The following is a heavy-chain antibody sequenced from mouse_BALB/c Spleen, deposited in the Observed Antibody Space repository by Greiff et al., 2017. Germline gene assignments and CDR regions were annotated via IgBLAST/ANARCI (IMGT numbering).Heavy chain of an antibody. Sequence: VVESGGGLVKPGGSLKLSCAASGFTFSSYAMSWVRQSPEKRLEWVAEISSGGSYTYYPDTVTGRFTISRDNAKNTLYLEMSSLRSEDTAMYYCARDRWDGFAYWGQGTLVTVSA. CDR3: ARDRWDGFAY. D-gene: IGHD4-1*01. J-gene: IGHJ3*01. CDR2: ISSGGSYT. V-gene: IGHV5-9-4*01. CDR1: GFTFSSYA.